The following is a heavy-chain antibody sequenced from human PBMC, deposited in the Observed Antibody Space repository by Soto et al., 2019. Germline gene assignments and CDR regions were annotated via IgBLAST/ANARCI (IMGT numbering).Heavy chain of an antibody. Sequence: GASVKVSCKASGGTFSSYAISWVRQAPGQGLEWMGGIIPIFGTANYAQKFQGRVTITADESTSTAYMELSSLRSEDTAVYYCASLTYYDFWSGYPENYYFDYWGQGTLVTVSS. V-gene: IGHV1-69*13. CDR3: ASLTYYDFWSGYPENYYFDY. CDR2: IIPIFGTA. CDR1: GGTFSSYA. J-gene: IGHJ4*02. D-gene: IGHD3-3*01.